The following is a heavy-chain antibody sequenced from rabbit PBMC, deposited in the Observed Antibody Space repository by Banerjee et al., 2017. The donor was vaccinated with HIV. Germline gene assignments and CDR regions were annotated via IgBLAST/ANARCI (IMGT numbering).Heavy chain of an antibody. J-gene: IGHJ4*01. Sequence: QEQLVESGGGLVQPGGSLKLSCKASGFDFSSYGVSWVRQAPGKGLEWIACMLAGSSDSTYYASWAKGRFTISKTSSTTVTLQMTSLTAADTATYFCARGWITMTMNLWGPGTLVTVS. D-gene: IGHD2-1*01. CDR3: ARGWITMTMNL. V-gene: IGHV1S45*01. CDR2: MLAGSSDST. CDR1: GFDFSSYG.